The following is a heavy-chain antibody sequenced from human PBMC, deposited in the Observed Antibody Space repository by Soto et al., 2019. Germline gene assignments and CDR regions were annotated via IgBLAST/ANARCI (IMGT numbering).Heavy chain of an antibody. V-gene: IGHV4-4*02. D-gene: IGHD3-10*01. CDR2: IYHSGST. CDR1: GGSISSSNW. Sequence: PSETLSLTCAVSGGSISSSNWWSWVRQPPGKGLEWIGEIYHSGSTNYNPSLKSRVTISVDTSKNQFSLKLSSVTAADTAVYYCAREGTYYYGSGTTEFDPWGQGTLVTVSS. CDR3: AREGTYYYGSGTTEFDP. J-gene: IGHJ5*02.